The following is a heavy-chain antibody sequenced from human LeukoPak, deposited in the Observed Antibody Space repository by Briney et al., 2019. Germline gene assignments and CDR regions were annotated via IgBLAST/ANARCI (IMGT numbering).Heavy chain of an antibody. D-gene: IGHD6-19*01. V-gene: IGHV1-2*02. J-gene: IGHJ4*02. CDR1: GYTFTGSY. Sequence: ASVKVSCKASGYTFTGSYMHWVRQAPGQGLEWMGWINPNSGGTNYAQKFQGRVTMTRDTSISTAYMELSRLRSDDTAVYYCARDFDSSGWYYFDYWGQGTLVTVSS. CDR2: INPNSGGT. CDR3: ARDFDSSGWYYFDY.